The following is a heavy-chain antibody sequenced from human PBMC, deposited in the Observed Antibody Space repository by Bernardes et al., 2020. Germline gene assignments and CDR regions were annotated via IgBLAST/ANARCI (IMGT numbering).Heavy chain of an antibody. CDR3: ASGATRAPSAFDI. J-gene: IGHJ3*02. CDR2: ISAYNGNT. CDR1: GYTFISYG. V-gene: IGHV1-18*01. Sequence: SVTVSCKASGYTFISYGISWVRQAPVQGLEWMGWISAYNGNTNYAQKLQGRVTMTTDTSTSTAYMELRSLRSDDTAVYYCASGATRAPSAFDIWGQGTMVTVSS. D-gene: IGHD1-26*01.